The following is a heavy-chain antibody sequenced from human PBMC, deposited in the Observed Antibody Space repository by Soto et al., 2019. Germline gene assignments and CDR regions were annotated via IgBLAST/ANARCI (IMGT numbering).Heavy chain of an antibody. D-gene: IGHD6-13*01. CDR1: VYTFTSYG. V-gene: IGHV1-18*01. Sequence: ASVKVSCKASVYTFTSYGISWVRQAPGQGLEWMGWISAYNGNTNYAQKLQGRVTMTTDTSTSTAYMGLRSLRSDDTAVYYCARVTHSSSWHFWPPPDYYYYGMDVWGQGTPVTAP. CDR2: ISAYNGNT. J-gene: IGHJ6*02. CDR3: ARVTHSSSWHFWPPPDYYYYGMDV.